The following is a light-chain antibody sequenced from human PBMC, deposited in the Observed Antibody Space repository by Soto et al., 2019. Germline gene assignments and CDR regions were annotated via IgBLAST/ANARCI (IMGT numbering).Light chain of an antibody. CDR2: GAS. CDR3: QQYNNWWT. Sequence: EIVMTQSPSTLSVSPGERANLTCRARQSVSSSLAWYQQKPGQAPRLLIYGASTRATGIPARFSGSGSGTEFTLTISSMKSEDFAVYYCQQYNNWWTFGHGTKVDI. J-gene: IGKJ1*01. V-gene: IGKV3-15*01. CDR1: QSVSSS.